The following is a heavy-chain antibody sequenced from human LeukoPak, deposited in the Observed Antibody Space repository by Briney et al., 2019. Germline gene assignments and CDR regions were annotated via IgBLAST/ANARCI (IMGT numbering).Heavy chain of an antibody. CDR1: GFTFSDYY. J-gene: IGHJ4*02. CDR3: AKDGRVVAVPAAHLN. Sequence: PGGSLRLSCAASGFTFSDYYMSWIRQAPGKGLEWVSTISDSGRSTYYADSVKGRFTISRDNSKNTLDLQMNSLRAEDTAVYYCAKDGRVVAVPAAHLNWGQGTLVTVAS. CDR2: ISDSGRST. V-gene: IGHV3-23*01. D-gene: IGHD2-2*01.